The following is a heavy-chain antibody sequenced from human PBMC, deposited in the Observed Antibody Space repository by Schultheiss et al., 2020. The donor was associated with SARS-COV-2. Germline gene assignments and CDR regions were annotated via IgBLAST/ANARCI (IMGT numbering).Heavy chain of an antibody. Sequence: GGSLRLSCAASGFTFSSYEMNWVRQAPGKGLEYVSAISSNGGSTYYADSVKGRFTISRDNSKNTLYLQMNSLRAEDTAVYYCVREAGYGMDVWGQGTTVTVSS. CDR3: VREAGYGMDV. CDR1: GFTFSSYE. J-gene: IGHJ6*02. V-gene: IGHV3-64*04. D-gene: IGHD6-19*01. CDR2: ISSNGGST.